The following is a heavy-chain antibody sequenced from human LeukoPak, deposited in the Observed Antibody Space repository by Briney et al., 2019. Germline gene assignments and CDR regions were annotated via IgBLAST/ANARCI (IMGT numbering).Heavy chain of an antibody. J-gene: IGHJ5*02. CDR1: GGSISSSSYY. V-gene: IGHV4-39*01. D-gene: IGHD5-18*01. Sequence: SETLSLTCTVSGGSISSSSYYWGWIRQPPGKGLEWIGSIYYSGSTYYNPSLKSRVTISVDTSKNQFSLKLSSVTAADTAVYYCAGLNTMVTYNWFDPWGQGTLVTVSS. CDR3: AGLNTMVTYNWFDP. CDR2: IYYSGST.